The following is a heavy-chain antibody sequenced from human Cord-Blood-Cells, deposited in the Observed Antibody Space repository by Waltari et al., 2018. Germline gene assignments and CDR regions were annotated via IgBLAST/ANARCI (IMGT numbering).Heavy chain of an antibody. J-gene: IGHJ5*02. V-gene: IGHV3-30*04. CDR1: GFTFSSYA. CDR3: ANPSNWFDP. CDR2: ISYDGSNK. Sequence: QVQLVESGGGVVQPGRSLRLSCAASGFTFSSYAIHWVRQAPGKGLEWVAVISYDGSNKYYADSVKGRFTISRDNSKNTLYLRMNSLRAEDTAVYYCANPSNWFDPWGQGTLVTVSS.